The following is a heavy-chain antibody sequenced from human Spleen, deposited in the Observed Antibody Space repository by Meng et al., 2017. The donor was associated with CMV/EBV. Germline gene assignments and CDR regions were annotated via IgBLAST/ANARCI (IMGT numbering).Heavy chain of an antibody. CDR3: GLRSTSWQSYGMDV. J-gene: IGHJ6*02. V-gene: IGHV3-74*01. CDR2: INSDGSST. CDR1: GFTFSSYW. Sequence: GESLKISCAASGFTFSSYWMHWVRQAPGKGLVWVSRINSDGSSTSYADSVKGRFTISRDNAKNSLYLQMNSLRAEDTAVYYCGLRSTSWQSYGMDVWGQGTTVTVSS. D-gene: IGHD2-2*01.